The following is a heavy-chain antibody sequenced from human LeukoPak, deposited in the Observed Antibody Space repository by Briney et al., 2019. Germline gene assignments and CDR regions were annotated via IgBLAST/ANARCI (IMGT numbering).Heavy chain of an antibody. J-gene: IGHJ6*03. V-gene: IGHV3-21*01. Sequence: GGSLRLSCAASGFTFSSYSMNWVRQAPGKGLEWVSSIGSSSSYIYYADSVKGRFTISRDNAKNSLYLQMNSLRAEDTAVYYCARVAQYGSGSYYNYYYMDVWGKGTTVTISS. CDR2: IGSSSSYI. D-gene: IGHD3-10*01. CDR1: GFTFSSYS. CDR3: ARVAQYGSGSYYNYYYMDV.